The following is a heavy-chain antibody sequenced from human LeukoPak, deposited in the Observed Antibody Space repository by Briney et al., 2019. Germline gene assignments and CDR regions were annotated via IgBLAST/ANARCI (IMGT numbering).Heavy chain of an antibody. CDR3: ARGKMATKRRYFDY. CDR1: GGSFSGYY. CDR2: INHSGST. J-gene: IGHJ4*02. Sequence: PSETLSLTCAVYGGSFSGYYWSWIRQPPGKGLEWIGEINHSGSTNYNPSLKSRATISVDTSKNQFSLKLSSVTAADTAVYYCARGKMATKRRYFDYWGQGTLVTVSS. D-gene: IGHD5-24*01. V-gene: IGHV4-34*01.